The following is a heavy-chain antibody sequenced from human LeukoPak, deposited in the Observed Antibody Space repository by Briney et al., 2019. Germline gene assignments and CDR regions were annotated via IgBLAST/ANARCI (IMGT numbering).Heavy chain of an antibody. D-gene: IGHD3-22*01. J-gene: IGHJ3*02. CDR3: VLRGYYDSAGSTAFDI. CDR2: IIPIFGTA. Sequence: SVKVSCKASGGTFISYAISWVRQAPGQGLEWMGGIIPIFGTANYAQKFQGRVTITADESTSTAYMELSSLRSEDTAVYYCVLRGYYDSAGSTAFDIWGQGTMVTVS. V-gene: IGHV1-69*13. CDR1: GGTFISYA.